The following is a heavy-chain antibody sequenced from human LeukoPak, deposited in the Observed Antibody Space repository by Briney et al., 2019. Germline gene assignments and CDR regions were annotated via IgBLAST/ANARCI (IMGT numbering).Heavy chain of an antibody. CDR2: ISSSSII. J-gene: IGHJ4*02. CDR3: ASDPKGSGYAFDY. Sequence: GGSLRLSCTASGFTFSNCAMNWVRQAPGKGLEWVSYISSSSIIHYADSVKGRFAISRDNAKNSLYLQMSSLRDEDTAVYYCASDPKGSGYAFDYWGQGTLVTISS. V-gene: IGHV3-69-1*01. CDR1: GFTFSNCA. D-gene: IGHD5-12*01.